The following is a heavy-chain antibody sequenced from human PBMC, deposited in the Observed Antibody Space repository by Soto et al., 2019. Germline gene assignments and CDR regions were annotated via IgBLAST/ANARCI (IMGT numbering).Heavy chain of an antibody. CDR2: IISNGGST. D-gene: IGHD2-21*01. V-gene: IGHV3-23*01. J-gene: IGHJ4*02. Sequence: PGGSLRLSCAASGFTFSNYAMSWVRQAPGKGLEWVSLIISNGGSTYYTDSVQGRFTISRDNSKNTLYLQMNGLRADDTALYCCSKGEAAYCYGPTRGCHFDYWGQGTLVTVSS. CDR1: GFTFSNYA. CDR3: SKGEAAYCYGPTRGCHFDY.